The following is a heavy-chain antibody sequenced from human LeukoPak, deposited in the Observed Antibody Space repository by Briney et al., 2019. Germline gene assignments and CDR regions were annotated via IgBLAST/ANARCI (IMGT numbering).Heavy chain of an antibody. CDR3: ARWNSGWEFDY. CDR1: GFPFTKSW. CDR2: IDEDGKKK. Sequence: GGSLRLSCGASGFPFTKSWMTWVRQAPGKGLQWVAHIDEDGKKKYYVDSVMGRFTISRDNAKTSMFLQMNSLRAEDTAVYYCARWNSGWEFDYWGQGTLVSVSS. V-gene: IGHV3-7*05. J-gene: IGHJ4*01. D-gene: IGHD6-19*01.